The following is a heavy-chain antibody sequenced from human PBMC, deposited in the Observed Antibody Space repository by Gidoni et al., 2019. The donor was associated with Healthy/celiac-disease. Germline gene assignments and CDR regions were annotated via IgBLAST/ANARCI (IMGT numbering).Heavy chain of an antibody. D-gene: IGHD6-19*01. Sequence: QLQLQPLGAGLSPPSDTLSLTCAVYGGSFSGDYWSWIRQHPGNGLEWLGEINHSVITNYNPSLKSRVTISVDTSKNQFSLKQSSVTAADTAVYYCARWGWTVAFDIWGQGTMVTVSS. CDR1: GGSFSGDY. V-gene: IGHV4-34*01. CDR3: ARWGWTVAFDI. J-gene: IGHJ3*02. CDR2: INHSVIT.